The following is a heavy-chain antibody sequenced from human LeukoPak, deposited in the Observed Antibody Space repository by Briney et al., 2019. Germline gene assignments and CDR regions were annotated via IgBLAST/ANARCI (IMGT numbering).Heavy chain of an antibody. D-gene: IGHD3-22*01. V-gene: IGHV3-23*01. CDR2: IGGSGGRT. J-gene: IGHJ4*02. CDR3: AKRGVVIRVILVGFHKEAYYFDS. CDR1: GITLSNYG. Sequence: GGSLRLSCAVSGITLSNYGMSWGPQAPGKGLEWVAGIGGSGGRTNYAGSVKGRFTISRDNPKNTLYLQMNSLRAEDTAVYFCAKRGVVIRVILVGFHKEAYYFDSWGQGALVIVSS.